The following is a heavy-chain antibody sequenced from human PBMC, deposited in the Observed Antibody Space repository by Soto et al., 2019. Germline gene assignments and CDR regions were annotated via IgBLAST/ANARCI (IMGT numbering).Heavy chain of an antibody. V-gene: IGHV3-30*18. D-gene: IGHD2-15*01. CDR1: GFTVSSYG. Sequence: GGSLRLSCAASGFTVSSYGMHWVRQAPGKGLEWVAVISYDGSNKYYADSVKGRFTISRDNSKNTLYLQMNSLRAEDTAVYYCAKLIGYCSGGSCYGSHDAFDIWGQGTMVTVSS. CDR3: AKLIGYCSGGSCYGSHDAFDI. J-gene: IGHJ3*02. CDR2: ISYDGSNK.